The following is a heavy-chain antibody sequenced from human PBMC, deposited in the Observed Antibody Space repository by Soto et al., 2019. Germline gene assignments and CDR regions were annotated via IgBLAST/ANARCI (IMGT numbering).Heavy chain of an antibody. Sequence: EAQLLESGGGLVQPGRSLRLSCAASGFTFTTYAMNWVRQAPGQGLEWVSAITATGRGTYYADSVQGRFTISRDNSKSMLYLQMSSLRVEDTAVYYCAHPRGYGVFDAYDIWGQGTLVTVSS. CDR2: ITATGRGT. CDR1: GFTFTTYA. V-gene: IGHV3-23*01. J-gene: IGHJ3*02. D-gene: IGHD4-17*01. CDR3: AHPRGYGVFDAYDI.